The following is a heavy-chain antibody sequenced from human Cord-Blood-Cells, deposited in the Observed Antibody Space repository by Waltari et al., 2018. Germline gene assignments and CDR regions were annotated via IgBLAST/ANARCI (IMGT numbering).Heavy chain of an antibody. V-gene: IGHV4-34*01. D-gene: IGHD3-9*01. Sequence: QVQLQQWGAGLLKPSETLSLPCAVSGGSFSGYHWSWLRQPPGKGLEWMGEINHSGSTTYNPSLKSRVTISVDTSKNQFSLKLSSVTAADTSVYYCARRRYFDWLLFDYWGQGTLVTVSS. J-gene: IGHJ4*02. CDR3: ARRRYFDWLLFDY. CDR2: INHSGST. CDR1: GGSFSGYH.